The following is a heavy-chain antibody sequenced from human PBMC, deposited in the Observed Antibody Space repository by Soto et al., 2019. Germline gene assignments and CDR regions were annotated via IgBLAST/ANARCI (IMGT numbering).Heavy chain of an antibody. J-gene: IGHJ4*02. V-gene: IGHV1-69*02. CDR3: ARVPPPSCSSGWGIDY. Sequence: QVQLVQSGAEVKKPGSSVKVSCKASGCTFSSYTISWVRQAPGQGLEWMGRIIPILGIANYAQKFQGRVTITADKSTSTAYMELSSLRSEDTAVYYGARVPPPSCSSGWGIDYWGQGTLVTVSS. CDR2: IIPILGIA. CDR1: GCTFSSYT. D-gene: IGHD3-22*01.